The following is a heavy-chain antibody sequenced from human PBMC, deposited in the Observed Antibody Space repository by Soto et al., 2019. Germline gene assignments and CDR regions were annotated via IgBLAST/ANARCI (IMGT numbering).Heavy chain of an antibody. CDR3: ARGYCSGGSCYSLGEYYYYGMDV. V-gene: IGHV1-18*01. Sequence: ASVKVSCKASGYTFTSYGISWVRQAPGQGLEWMGWISAYNGNTNYAQKHQGRVTMTTDTSTSTAYKELRSLRSDDKAVYFCARGYCSGGSCYSLGEYYYYGMDVWGQGTTVTVSS. CDR2: ISAYNGNT. J-gene: IGHJ6*02. CDR1: GYTFTSYG. D-gene: IGHD2-15*01.